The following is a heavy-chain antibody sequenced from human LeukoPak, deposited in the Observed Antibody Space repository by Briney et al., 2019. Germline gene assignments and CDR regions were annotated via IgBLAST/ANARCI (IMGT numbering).Heavy chain of an antibody. J-gene: IGHJ6*03. CDR2: IYSGGSK. CDR1: GFTVSSNY. Sequence: GGYLRLSCAASGFTVSSNYMSWVRQAPGKGLEWVSVIYSGGSKYYADSVKGRFTISRDNSKNTLYLQMNSLRAEDTAVYYCARVLSGRGSLYSYYYYMDVWGKGTTVTISS. V-gene: IGHV3-53*01. D-gene: IGHD3-10*01. CDR3: ARVLSGRGSLYSYYYYMDV.